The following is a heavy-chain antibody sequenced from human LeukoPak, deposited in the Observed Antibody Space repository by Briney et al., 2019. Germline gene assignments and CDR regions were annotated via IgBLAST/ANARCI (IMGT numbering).Heavy chain of an antibody. V-gene: IGHV3-30-3*01. CDR1: GFIFRSCA. Sequence: PGRSLRLSCAASGFIFRSCALHWVRQAPGKGLEWVAVISYDGSNKYYADSVKGRFTISRDNSKNTLYLQMNSLRAEDTAVYYCARGVHQYFDYWGQGTLVTVSS. CDR3: ARGVHQYFDY. J-gene: IGHJ4*02. D-gene: IGHD6-6*01. CDR2: ISYDGSNK.